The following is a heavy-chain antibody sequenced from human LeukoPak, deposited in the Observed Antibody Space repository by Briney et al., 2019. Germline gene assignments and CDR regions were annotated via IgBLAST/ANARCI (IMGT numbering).Heavy chain of an antibody. CDR3: ARDRCSSISCYFDY. Sequence: GGSLRLSCAASGFTFSSYEMNWVRQAPGKGLEWLSYISSSGKTAYYADPVKGRFTISRDNAKNSLYLEMNSLRAEDTAVYYCARDRCSSISCYFDYWGQGTLVTVSS. CDR1: GFTFSSYE. J-gene: IGHJ4*02. D-gene: IGHD2-2*01. V-gene: IGHV3-48*03. CDR2: ISSSGKTA.